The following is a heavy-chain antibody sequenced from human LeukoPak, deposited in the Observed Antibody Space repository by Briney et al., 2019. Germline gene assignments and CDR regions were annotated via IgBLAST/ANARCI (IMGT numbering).Heavy chain of an antibody. CDR2: IYHSGST. Sequence: SETLSPTCAVSGYSISSGYYWGWIRQPPGKGLEWIGSIYHSGSTYYNPSLKSRVTISVDTSKNQFSLKLSSVTAADTAVYYCARRWDGKTFDYWGQGTLVTVSS. J-gene: IGHJ4*02. CDR1: GYSISSGYY. V-gene: IGHV4-38-2*01. D-gene: IGHD1-26*01. CDR3: ARRWDGKTFDY.